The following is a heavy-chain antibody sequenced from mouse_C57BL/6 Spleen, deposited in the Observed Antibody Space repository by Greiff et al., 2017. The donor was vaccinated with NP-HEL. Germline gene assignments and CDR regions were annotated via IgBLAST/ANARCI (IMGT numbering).Heavy chain of an antibody. J-gene: IGHJ4*01. D-gene: IGHD1-1*01. CDR1: GYAFSSSW. V-gene: IGHV1-82*01. Sequence: QVQLKQSGPELVKPGASVKISCKASGYAFSSSWMNWVKQRPGKGLEWIGRIYPGDGDTNYNGKFKGKATLTADKSSSTAYMQLSSLTSEDSAVYFCARRDYYGFSFYAMDYWGQGTSVTVSS. CDR2: IYPGDGDT. CDR3: ARRDYYGFSFYAMDY.